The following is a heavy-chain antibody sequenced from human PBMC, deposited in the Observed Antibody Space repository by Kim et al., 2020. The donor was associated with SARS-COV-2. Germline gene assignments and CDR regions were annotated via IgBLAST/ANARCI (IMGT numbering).Heavy chain of an antibody. CDR3: AKDNTSPGWPTFAD. J-gene: IGHJ4*02. CDR2: MTNNNGKT. V-gene: IGHV3-23*01. Sequence: GGSLRLSCAAFGFAVYRFAMNWVRQASGKGLEWIPAMTNNNGKTYYQDSVKGPFTISGDESKNMVDLHMSSPRVEDRAVYYCAKDNTSPGWPTFADWGQGTLVAVSS. CDR1: GFAVYRFA. D-gene: IGHD6-19*01.